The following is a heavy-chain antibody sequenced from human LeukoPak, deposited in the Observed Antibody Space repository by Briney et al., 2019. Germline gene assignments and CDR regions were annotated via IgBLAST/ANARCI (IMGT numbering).Heavy chain of an antibody. J-gene: IGHJ2*01. CDR1: GGSISRHY. V-gene: IGHV4-59*11. CDR2: IYDSGST. CDR3: ARGAYYYDSSGYNWYFDL. Sequence: SETLSLTCTVSGGSISRHYWSWIPQLPGKGLECLGYIYDSGSTNYNPSLKSRVTISVDTSKKQFSLNLSSVTAADTAVYYCARGAYYYDSSGYNWYFDLWGRGTLVTVSS. D-gene: IGHD3-22*01.